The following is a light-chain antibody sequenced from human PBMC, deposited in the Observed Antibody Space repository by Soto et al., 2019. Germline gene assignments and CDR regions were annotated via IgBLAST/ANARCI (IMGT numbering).Light chain of an antibody. CDR3: QQYNSYSWT. CDR1: QSISSW. J-gene: IGKJ1*01. Sequence: DIQMTQSPSTLSASVGDRVTITCRASQSISSWLAWYQQKPGKAPKLLIYKASSLESGVPSSFSGSGSGTEFTPTISSLQPDDFANYYCQQYNSYSWTFGQGTKVEIK. V-gene: IGKV1-5*03. CDR2: KAS.